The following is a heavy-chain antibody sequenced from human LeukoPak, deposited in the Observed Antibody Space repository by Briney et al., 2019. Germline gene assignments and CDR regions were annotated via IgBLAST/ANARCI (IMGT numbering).Heavy chain of an antibody. CDR1: GFTFSSYG. J-gene: IGHJ6*02. D-gene: IGHD3-22*01. V-gene: IGHV3-30*18. Sequence: PGGSLRLSCAASGFTFSSYGMHWVRQAPGKGLEWVAVISYDGSNKYYADSVKGRFTISRDNSKNTLYLQMNSLRAEDTAVYYCAKDRAAPSSGYYYDYYYYGMDVWGRGTTVTVSS. CDR2: ISYDGSNK. CDR3: AKDRAAPSSGYYYDYYYYGMDV.